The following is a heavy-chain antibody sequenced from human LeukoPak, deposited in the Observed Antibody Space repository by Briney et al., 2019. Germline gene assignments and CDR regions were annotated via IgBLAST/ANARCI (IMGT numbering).Heavy chain of an antibody. V-gene: IGHV4-34*01. CDR1: GGSFSGYY. J-gene: IGHJ3*02. Sequence: SETLSLTCAVYGGSFSGYYWSWIRQPPGKGLEWIGEINHSGSTNYNPSLKSRVTISVDTSKNQFSLKLSSVTAADTAVYYCARERRHFDWLLPRDAFDIWGQGTMVTVSS. CDR2: INHSGST. CDR3: ARERRHFDWLLPRDAFDI. D-gene: IGHD3-9*01.